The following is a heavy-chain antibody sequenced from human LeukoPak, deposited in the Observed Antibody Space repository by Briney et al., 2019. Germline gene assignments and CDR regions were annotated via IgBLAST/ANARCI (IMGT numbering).Heavy chain of an antibody. J-gene: IGHJ6*02. D-gene: IGHD6-13*01. CDR1: GFTFTSSA. Sequence: VASVKVSCKASGFTFTSSAVQWVRQARGQRLEWIGWIVVGSGNTNYAQKFQERVTITRDMSTSTAYMELSSLRSEDTAVYYCARISSSSWYRDGMDVWGQGTTVTVSS. V-gene: IGHV1-58*01. CDR3: ARISSSSWYRDGMDV. CDR2: IVVGSGNT.